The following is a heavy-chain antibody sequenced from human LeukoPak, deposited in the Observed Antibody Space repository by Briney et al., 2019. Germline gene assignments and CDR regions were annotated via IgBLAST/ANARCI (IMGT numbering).Heavy chain of an antibody. CDR2: ISGSGGST. D-gene: IGHD2-2*01. V-gene: IGHV3-23*01. CDR3: ARDFRVVPAAMLDAFDI. J-gene: IGHJ3*02. CDR1: GFTFSSYG. Sequence: HSGGSLRLSCVASGFTFSSYGMSWVRQAPGEGLEWVSAISGSGGSTYYADSVKGRFTISRDNSKNTLYLQMNSLRAEDTAVYYCARDFRVVPAAMLDAFDIWGQGTMVTVSS.